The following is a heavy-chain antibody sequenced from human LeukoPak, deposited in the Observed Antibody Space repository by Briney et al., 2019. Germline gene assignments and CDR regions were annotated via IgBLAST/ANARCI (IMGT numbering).Heavy chain of an antibody. Sequence: ASVKVSCKASGYTFTSYGISWVRQAPGQGLEWMGWISAYNGNTNYAQKLQGRVTMTTDTSTSTACMELRSLRSDDTAVYYCAGMTTVTSYYYYYMDVWGKGTTVTVSS. V-gene: IGHV1-18*01. CDR3: AGMTTVTSYYYYYMDV. J-gene: IGHJ6*03. CDR1: GYTFTSYG. D-gene: IGHD4-17*01. CDR2: ISAYNGNT.